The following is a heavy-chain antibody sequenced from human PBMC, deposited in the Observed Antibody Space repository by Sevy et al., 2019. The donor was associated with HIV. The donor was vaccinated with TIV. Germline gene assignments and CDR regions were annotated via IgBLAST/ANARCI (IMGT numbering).Heavy chain of an antibody. V-gene: IGHV3-23*01. CDR1: GFIFSGSA. CDR2: ISGRGGFT. D-gene: IGHD6-6*01. J-gene: IGHJ4*02. Sequence: GGSLRLSCAASGFIFSGSAMSWVRQAPGKGLEWGASISGRGGFTYYADSVKGRFTISRDNFKNTVDLEMKSLRAEETAVYYCAKDPLNIAARFDYWGQGTLVTVSS. CDR3: AKDPLNIAARFDY.